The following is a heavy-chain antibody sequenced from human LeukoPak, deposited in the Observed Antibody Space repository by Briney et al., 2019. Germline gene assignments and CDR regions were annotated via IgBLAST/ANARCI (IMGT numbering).Heavy chain of an antibody. D-gene: IGHD3-16*02. CDR3: ARVFRGELSYYFDY. V-gene: IGHV4-59*11. CDR1: GGPISSHY. Sequence: PSETLSLTCTVSGGPISSHYWSWIRQPPGKGLEWIGYIYYSGSTNYNPSLKSQVTISVDTSKNQFSLKLSSVTAADTAVYYCARVFRGELSYYFDYWGQGTLVTVSS. J-gene: IGHJ4*02. CDR2: IYYSGST.